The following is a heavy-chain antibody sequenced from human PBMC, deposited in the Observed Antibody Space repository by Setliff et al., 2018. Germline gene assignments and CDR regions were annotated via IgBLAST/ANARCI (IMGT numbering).Heavy chain of an antibody. CDR2: ISGGGSIM. Sequence: GGSLRLSCAASRFTFSSYSMSWVRQAPGKGLEWVSYISGGGSIMYYADSVRGRFTISRDNAKNSLYLQIDSLRAEDTAVYYCAREGVGASHCDFWGQGTLVTVSS. CDR1: RFTFSSYS. V-gene: IGHV3-48*01. J-gene: IGHJ4*02. D-gene: IGHD1-26*01. CDR3: AREGVGASHCDF.